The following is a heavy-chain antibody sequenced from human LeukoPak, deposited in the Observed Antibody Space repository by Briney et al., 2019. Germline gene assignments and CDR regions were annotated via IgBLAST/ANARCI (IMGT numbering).Heavy chain of an antibody. CDR3: ARAAIYDILTGYFHDAFDI. V-gene: IGHV3-48*03. J-gene: IGHJ3*02. CDR1: GFTFSSYE. CDR2: ISSSGSTI. Sequence: TGGSLRLSCAASGFTFSSYEMNWVRQAPGKGLEWVSYISSSGSTIYYADSVKGRFTISRDNAKNSLYLQMNSLRAEDTAVYYCARAAIYDILTGYFHDAFDIWGQGTMVTVSS. D-gene: IGHD3-9*01.